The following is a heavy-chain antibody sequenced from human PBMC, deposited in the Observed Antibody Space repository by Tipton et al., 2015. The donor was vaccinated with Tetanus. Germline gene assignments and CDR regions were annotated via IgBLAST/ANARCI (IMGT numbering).Heavy chain of an antibody. Sequence: TLSLTCAVYGGSFSGYYWSWIRQPPGKGLEWIGEINHSGSTNYNPSLKSRVTISVDTSKNHFSLKLSSVTAADTAVYYCARILTTVTTRTAAFDIWGQGTMVTVSS. CDR2: INHSGST. V-gene: IGHV4-34*01. CDR1: GGSFSGYY. D-gene: IGHD4-17*01. J-gene: IGHJ3*02. CDR3: ARILTTVTTRTAAFDI.